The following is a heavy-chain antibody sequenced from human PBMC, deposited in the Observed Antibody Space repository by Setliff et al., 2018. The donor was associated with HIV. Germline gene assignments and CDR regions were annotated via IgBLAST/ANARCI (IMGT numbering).Heavy chain of an antibody. D-gene: IGHD2-21*01. V-gene: IGHV3-33*01. CDR3: ARGQFRLRPDSLDL. J-gene: IGHJ4*03. CDR2: IWYDGGTK. CDR1: GFPFSVHG. Sequence: PGGSLRLSCAMSGFPFSVHGMHWVRQSPGKGLEWLAVIWYDGGTKYYADSLQGRFTISRDDSKNSVYLQMNTLGAEDTAVYYCARGQFRLRPDSLDLWGQGTLVTVSS.